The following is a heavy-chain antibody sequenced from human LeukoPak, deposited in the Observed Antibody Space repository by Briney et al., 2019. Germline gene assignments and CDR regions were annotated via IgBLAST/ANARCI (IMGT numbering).Heavy chain of an antibody. CDR2: ISWDGGTT. CDR3: ASAGFLEGGYHIYYMDV. V-gene: IGHV3-43D*03. D-gene: IGHD3-3*01. J-gene: IGHJ6*03. CDR1: GFTFDDYA. Sequence: GGSLRLSCVASGFTFDDYAMHWVRQVSGKGLEWVSLISWDGGTTYYADSVKGRFTISRDNSKNSLYLQMSSLRPEDTALYYCASAGFLEGGYHIYYMDVWGKGTTVTVSS.